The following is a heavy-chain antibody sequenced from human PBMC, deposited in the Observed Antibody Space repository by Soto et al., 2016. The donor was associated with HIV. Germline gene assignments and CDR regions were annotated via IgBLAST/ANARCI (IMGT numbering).Heavy chain of an antibody. D-gene: IGHD3-16*01. Sequence: EVQLVESGGGLVQPGGSLRLSCAASGFTISSNYMSWVRQAPEKGLEWVSVIYSGGNTYYADSVKGRFTISRDNSKNTLYLQMDSLRAEDTAVYYCVRPPDENYYEAYGMDVWGQGTKVTVSS. V-gene: IGHV3-66*04. J-gene: IGHJ6*02. CDR3: VRPPDENYYEAYGMDV. CDR2: IYSGGNT. CDR1: GFTISSNY.